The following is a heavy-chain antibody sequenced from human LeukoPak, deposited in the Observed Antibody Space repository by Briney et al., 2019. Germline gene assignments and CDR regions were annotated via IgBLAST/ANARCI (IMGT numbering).Heavy chain of an antibody. CDR3: AREAYLAAADYFDY. Sequence: SETLSLTCTVSGGSISSSSYYWGWIRQPPGKGLEWIGSIYYSGSTYYNPSLRSRVTMSVDTSKNQFSLKLSSVTAADTAVYYCAREAYLAAADYFDYWGQGTLVTVSS. V-gene: IGHV4-39*07. J-gene: IGHJ4*02. CDR1: GGSISSSSYY. D-gene: IGHD6-13*01. CDR2: IYYSGST.